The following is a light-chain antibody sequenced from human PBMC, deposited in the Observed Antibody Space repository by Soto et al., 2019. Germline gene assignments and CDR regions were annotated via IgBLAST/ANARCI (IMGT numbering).Light chain of an antibody. Sequence: DIPTTQSPSSVSASVGDRVTXTCRASQNISIWLAWYQQRPGRFPGVAICDWSGVESGVPSKFSGSRSGTEFSLTNSRLRPGDFATYYCDHYHSFSITFGQGPRMEI. J-gene: IGKJ5*01. CDR2: DWS. CDR1: QNISIW. CDR3: DHYHSFSIT. V-gene: IGKV1-5*01.